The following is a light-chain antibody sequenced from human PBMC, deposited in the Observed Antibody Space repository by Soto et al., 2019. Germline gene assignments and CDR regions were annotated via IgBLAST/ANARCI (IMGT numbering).Light chain of an antibody. J-gene: IGKJ1*01. V-gene: IGKV1-39*01. CDR2: SAS. Sequence: DIQMTQSPSSLSASVGDRVTITCRASQSVSTYLNWYHQKPGKAPKLLIYSASSLQSGVPSRFSGSGYGTDFTLNISSLQPEDFATYYCQQTYTTPQPFGPGTRVEI. CDR1: QSVSTY. CDR3: QQTYTTPQP.